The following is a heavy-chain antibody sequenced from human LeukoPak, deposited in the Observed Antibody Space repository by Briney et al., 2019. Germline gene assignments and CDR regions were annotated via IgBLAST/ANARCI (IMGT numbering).Heavy chain of an antibody. Sequence: GASVKVSCRASGYTFTGYYMFWLRQAPGQGLEWMGRINPDSGGTNYAQKIQGRVTMTRDTSITTAYMELSSLRYDDTAVYYCARDLPSPGRSVAEDYWGQGTLVTVSS. CDR2: INPDSGGT. J-gene: IGHJ4*02. CDR1: GYTFTGYY. D-gene: IGHD6-19*01. CDR3: ARDLPSPGRSVAEDY. V-gene: IGHV1-2*06.